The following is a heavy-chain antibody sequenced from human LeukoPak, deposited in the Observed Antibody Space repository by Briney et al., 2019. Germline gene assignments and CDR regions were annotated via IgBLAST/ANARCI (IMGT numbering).Heavy chain of an antibody. V-gene: IGHV3-30*18. Sequence: GGSLRLSCAASGFTFSSYAMHWVRQAPGKGLEWVAVISYDGSNKYYADSVKGRFTISRDNSKNTLYLQMNSLRAEDTAVYYCAKDLRYYGSGSYYFDYWGQGTLVTVSS. CDR1: GFTFSSYA. CDR3: AKDLRYYGSGSYYFDY. CDR2: ISYDGSNK. D-gene: IGHD3-10*01. J-gene: IGHJ4*02.